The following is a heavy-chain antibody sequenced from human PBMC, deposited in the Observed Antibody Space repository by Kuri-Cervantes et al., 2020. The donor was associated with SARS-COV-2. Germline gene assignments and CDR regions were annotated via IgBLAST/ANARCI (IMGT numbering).Heavy chain of an antibody. D-gene: IGHD3-22*01. V-gene: IGHV1-2*02. J-gene: IGHJ4*02. CDR3: ARAAEDSSGYYYGVYDY. CDR2: INPNSGGT. CDR1: GYTFTGYY. Sequence: ASVKVSCKASGYTFTGYYMHWVRQAPGQGLEWMGWINPNSGGTNYAQKFQGRVTMTRDTSISTAYMELSRLRSDDTAVYYCARAAEDSSGYYYGVYDYGGQGTLVTVSS.